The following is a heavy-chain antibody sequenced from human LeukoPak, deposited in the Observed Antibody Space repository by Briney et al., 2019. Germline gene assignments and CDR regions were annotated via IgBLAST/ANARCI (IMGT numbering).Heavy chain of an antibody. D-gene: IGHD4-17*01. J-gene: IGHJ4*02. CDR3: ASHGWVTGTTKADY. CDR2: ISGSGGST. Sequence: GGSLRLSCAASGFTFSSYAMSWVSQAPGKGLEWVSAISGSGGSTYYADSVKGRFTISRDNSKNTLYLQMNSLRAEDTAVYYCASHGWVTGTTKADYWGQGTLVTVSS. V-gene: IGHV3-23*01. CDR1: GFTFSSYA.